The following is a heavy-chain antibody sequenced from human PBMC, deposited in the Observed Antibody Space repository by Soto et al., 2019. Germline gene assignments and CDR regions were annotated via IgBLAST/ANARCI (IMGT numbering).Heavy chain of an antibody. CDR2: IIPIFGTA. CDR3: ARKILYSNPPHYYYYSVMDV. Sequence: GASVKGSCKASGGTFSSYAISWVLQAPVQVLEWMGWIIPIFGTANYVQKFKGRVTITADKSTSTAYMELSSLRSEDTAVYYCARKILYSNPPHYYYYSVMDVWGQGTTVTVS. J-gene: IGHJ6*02. D-gene: IGHD4-4*01. CDR1: GGTFSSYA. V-gene: IGHV1-69*06.